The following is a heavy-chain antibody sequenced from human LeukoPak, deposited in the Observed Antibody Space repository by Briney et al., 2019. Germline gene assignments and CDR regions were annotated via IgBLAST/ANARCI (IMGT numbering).Heavy chain of an antibody. CDR3: ARGGDTGYSSGWYTYDY. CDR2: INPNSGGT. Sequence: ASVKVSCKASGYTFTGYYMHWVRQAPGQGLEWMGWINPNSGGTNYAQKFQGRVTMTRDTSISTAYMELSRLRSDDTAVYYCARGGDTGYSSGWYTYDYWGQGTLVTVSS. D-gene: IGHD6-19*01. CDR1: GYTFTGYY. V-gene: IGHV1-2*02. J-gene: IGHJ4*02.